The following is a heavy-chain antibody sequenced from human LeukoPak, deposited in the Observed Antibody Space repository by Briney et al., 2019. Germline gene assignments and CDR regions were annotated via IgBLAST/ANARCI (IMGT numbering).Heavy chain of an antibody. Sequence: GASVKVSCKASGFTFTSYDINWVRQAPGQGLEWMGWMNPNSGNTRYAQKVQGRVTMTRNTSISTAYMELSSLRSEDTAVYYCARGKSGGFDYWGQGTLVTVSS. V-gene: IGHV1-8*01. CDR3: ARGKSGGFDY. CDR1: GFTFTSYD. J-gene: IGHJ4*02. D-gene: IGHD3-16*01. CDR2: MNPNSGNT.